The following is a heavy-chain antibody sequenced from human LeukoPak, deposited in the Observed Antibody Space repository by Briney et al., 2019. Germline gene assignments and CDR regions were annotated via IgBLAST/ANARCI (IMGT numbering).Heavy chain of an antibody. Sequence: QPGGSLRLSCAASGFTFSNYWMHWVRHAPGKGLVWVSRINSDGSSTNYADSVKGRSTISRDNIKSSLYLQINSLRSEDTAFYYCVKSRDAYTKIFDYWGQGTLVTVSS. CDR3: VKSRDAYTKIFDY. D-gene: IGHD5-24*01. CDR2: INSDGSST. V-gene: IGHV3-74*01. CDR1: GFTFSNYW. J-gene: IGHJ4*02.